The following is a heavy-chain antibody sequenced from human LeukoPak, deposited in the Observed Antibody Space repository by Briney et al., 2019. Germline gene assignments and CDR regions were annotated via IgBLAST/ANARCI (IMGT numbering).Heavy chain of an antibody. V-gene: IGHV3-53*01. CDR3: ARDGSGWNNWFDP. Sequence: GGSLRLSCAASGFTVSSNFLSWVRQAPGKGLEWVSVIYSGGGSTYYADSVEGRFTISRDNAKKFLYLQMSGLRAEDTAVYYCARDGSGWNNWFDPWGQGTLVTVSS. J-gene: IGHJ5*02. CDR2: IYSGGGST. D-gene: IGHD6-19*01. CDR1: GFTVSSNF.